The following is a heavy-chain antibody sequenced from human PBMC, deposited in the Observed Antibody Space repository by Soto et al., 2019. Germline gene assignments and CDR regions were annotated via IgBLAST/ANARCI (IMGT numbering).Heavy chain of an antibody. J-gene: IGHJ5*02. CDR2: ISAYNGNT. Sequence: AASVKVSCKASGYTFTSYGISWVRQAPGQGLEWMGWISAYNGNTNYAQKLHGRVTMTTDTSTSTAYMELRSLRSDDTAVYYCARGDYYDSSGYSNWFDPWGQGTLVTVSS. CDR1: GYTFTSYG. V-gene: IGHV1-18*01. CDR3: ARGDYYDSSGYSNWFDP. D-gene: IGHD3-22*01.